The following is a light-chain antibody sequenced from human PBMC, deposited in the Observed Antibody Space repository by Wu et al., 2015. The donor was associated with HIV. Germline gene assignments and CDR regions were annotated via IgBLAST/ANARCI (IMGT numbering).Light chain of an antibody. J-gene: IGKJ5*01. V-gene: IGKV1-9*01. CDR2: GAS. CDR3: QQLNSYPIT. CDR1: QDIRSY. Sequence: IQLTQSPPSLSASVGDRVTLTCRASQDIRSYLAWYQQKPGKAPNLLVYGASTLQSGVPSRFSGSGSGREFTLTISNLHPEDCATYYCQQLNSYPITFGQGTRLEIK.